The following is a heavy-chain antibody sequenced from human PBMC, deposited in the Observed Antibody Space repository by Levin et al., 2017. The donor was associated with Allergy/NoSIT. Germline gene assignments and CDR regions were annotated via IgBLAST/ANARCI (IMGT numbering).Heavy chain of an antibody. J-gene: IGHJ3*02. V-gene: IGHV3-30*18. CDR2: ISYDGSNK. Sequence: LSLTCAASGFTFSSSGMHWVRQAPGKGLEWVAVISYDGSNKYYADSVKGRFTISRDNSKNTLYLQMNSLRAEDTAVYYCAKDYPSSDDAFDIWGQGTMVTVSS. CDR1: GFTFSSSG. CDR3: AKDYPSSDDAFDI.